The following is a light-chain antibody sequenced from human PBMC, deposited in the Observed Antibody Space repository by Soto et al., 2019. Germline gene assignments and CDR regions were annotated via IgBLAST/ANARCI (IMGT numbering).Light chain of an antibody. CDR3: MQGTYRRT. CDR1: QSLVHSDGNTY. CDR2: RVS. V-gene: IGKV2-30*02. J-gene: IGKJ1*01. Sequence: DIVMTQSPLSLPVTLGQPASISCRSSQSLVHSDGNTYVNLFQQRPGQSPRRLIYRVSNRDSGVPDRFSGSGSATDFTLKISRVEAEGVGVYYCMQGTYRRTFGQGTKVEIK.